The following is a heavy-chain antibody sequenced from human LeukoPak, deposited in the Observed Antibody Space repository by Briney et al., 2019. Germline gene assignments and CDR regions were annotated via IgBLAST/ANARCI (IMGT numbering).Heavy chain of an antibody. V-gene: IGHV4-59*01. CDR1: GGSISSYY. CDR3: ARENYGDYGAYFDY. J-gene: IGHJ4*02. Sequence: PSETLSLTCTVSGGSISSYYWSWIRQPPGKGLEWIGYIYYNGSTNYNPSLKSRVTISVDTSKNQFSLKLSSVTAADTAVYYCARENYGDYGAYFDYWGQGTLVTVSS. D-gene: IGHD4-17*01. CDR2: IYYNGST.